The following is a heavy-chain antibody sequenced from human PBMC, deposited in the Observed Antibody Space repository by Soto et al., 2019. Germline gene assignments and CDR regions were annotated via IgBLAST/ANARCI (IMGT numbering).Heavy chain of an antibody. D-gene: IGHD1-7*01. CDR1: GCSISSSIYY. CDR3: ARPRTGTLLDY. CDR2: IYYSGST. V-gene: IGHV4-39*01. Sequence: PSETLSLTCPVSGCSISSSIYYWGWIRQPPGKGLEWIGSIYYSGSTYYNPSLKSRVTISVDTSKNQFSLKLSSVTAADTAVYYCARPRTGTLLDYWGQGTLVTVSS. J-gene: IGHJ4*02.